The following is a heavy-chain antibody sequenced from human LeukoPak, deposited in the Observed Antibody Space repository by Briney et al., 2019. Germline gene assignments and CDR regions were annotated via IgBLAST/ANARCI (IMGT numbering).Heavy chain of an antibody. CDR3: AAHGAYDFWSGYYSHYGMDV. V-gene: IGHV4-30-2*02. CDR1: GGSISSDGYS. J-gene: IGHJ6*02. CDR2: IYPSGST. Sequence: SQTLSLTCAVSGGSISSDGYSWSWIRQPPGKGLEWIGYIYPSGSTYYNPSLKSRVTISVDTSKNQFSLKLSSVTAADTAVYYCAAHGAYDFWSGYYSHYGMDVWGQGTTVTVSS. D-gene: IGHD3-3*01.